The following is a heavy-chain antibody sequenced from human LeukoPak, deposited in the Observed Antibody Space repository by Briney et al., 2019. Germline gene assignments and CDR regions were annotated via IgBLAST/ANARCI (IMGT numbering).Heavy chain of an antibody. Sequence: GGSLRLSCAASGFTFSSYRMSWVRQAPGKGLEWVANIKQDGSEKYYVDSVKGRFTISRDNAKNSLYLQMNSLRAEDTAVYYCARRGIAVADSSGYYFEGYYFDYWGQGTLVTVSS. CDR3: ARRGIAVADSSGYYFEGYYFDY. J-gene: IGHJ4*02. CDR2: IKQDGSEK. V-gene: IGHV3-7*01. CDR1: GFTFSSYR. D-gene: IGHD3-22*01.